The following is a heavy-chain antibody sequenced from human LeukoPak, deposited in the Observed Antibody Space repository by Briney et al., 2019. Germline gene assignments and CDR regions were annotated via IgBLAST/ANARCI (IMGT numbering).Heavy chain of an antibody. CDR1: GFTFSSYW. J-gene: IGHJ4*02. V-gene: IGHV3-74*01. CDR3: ARDRYSFGHDFDY. Sequence: GGSLRLSCAASGFTFSSYWMHWVRHTPAKGLVWVSRIKGDGGSTSYADSVKGRFTISRDNAKNTLYLQMNSLRAEDTAVYYCARDRYSFGHDFDYWGQGTLVTVSS. D-gene: IGHD5-18*01. CDR2: IKGDGGST.